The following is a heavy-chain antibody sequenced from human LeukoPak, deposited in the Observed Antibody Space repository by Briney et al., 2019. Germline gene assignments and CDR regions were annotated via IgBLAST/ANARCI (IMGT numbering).Heavy chain of an antibody. D-gene: IGHD6-19*01. CDR1: GDSLSSHY. J-gene: IGHJ4*02. CDR3: ARNVGWYSHDS. Sequence: SETLSLTCTVSGDSLSSHYWSWIRQPPGKGLEWIGYIYGSGSTHYDPSLRSRVTISEDTSKNQFSLKLTTVTAADTAVYYCARNVGWYSHDSWGQGTLVTVSS. CDR2: IYGSGST. V-gene: IGHV4-59*08.